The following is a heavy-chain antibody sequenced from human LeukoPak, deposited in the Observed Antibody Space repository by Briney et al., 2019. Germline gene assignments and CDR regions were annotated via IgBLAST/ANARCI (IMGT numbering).Heavy chain of an antibody. Sequence: SETLSLTCTVSGGSISSYYWSWIRQPPGKGLEWIGYIYYSGSTNYNPSLKSRVTISVDTSKNQFSLKLSSVTAADTAVYYCARGVRGYSGFAMGSYFDYWGQGTLVTVSS. D-gene: IGHD5-12*01. CDR1: GGSISSYY. CDR3: ARGVRGYSGFAMGSYFDY. J-gene: IGHJ4*02. CDR2: IYYSGST. V-gene: IGHV4-59*12.